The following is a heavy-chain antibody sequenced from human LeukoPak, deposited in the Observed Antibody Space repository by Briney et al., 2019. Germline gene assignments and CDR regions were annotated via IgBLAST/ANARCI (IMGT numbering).Heavy chain of an antibody. CDR2: IYHSGST. V-gene: IGHV4-4*02. J-gene: IGHJ4*02. CDR1: GGSISSSNW. D-gene: IGHD6-13*01. CDR3: ARDISSSWGIDY. Sequence: SETLSLTCAVSGGSISSSNWWSWVRQPPGKGLEWIGEIYHSGSTNYNPSLKSRVTISVDKSKNQFSLKLSFVTAADTAVYYCARDISSSWGIDYWGQGTLVTVSS.